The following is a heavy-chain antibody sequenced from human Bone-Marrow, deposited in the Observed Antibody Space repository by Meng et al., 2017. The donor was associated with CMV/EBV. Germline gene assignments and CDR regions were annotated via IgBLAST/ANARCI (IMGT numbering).Heavy chain of an antibody. Sequence: ASVKDSCKASGYTFTGYYMHWVRQAPGQGLEWMGWINPNSGGTIYAKKFHGRVTMTRDTSISTAYMELSRLRSDDTAVYYCAAGQQLDGWGEGYYYYYGMDVWGQGTTVTLSS. V-gene: IGHV1-2*02. CDR1: GYTFTGYY. CDR3: AAGQQLDGWGEGYYYYYGMDV. CDR2: INPNSGGT. J-gene: IGHJ6*02. D-gene: IGHD6-13*01.